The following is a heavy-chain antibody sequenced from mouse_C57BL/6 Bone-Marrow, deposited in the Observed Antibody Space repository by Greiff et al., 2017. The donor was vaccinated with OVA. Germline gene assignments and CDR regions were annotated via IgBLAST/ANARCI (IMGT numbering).Heavy chain of an antibody. D-gene: IGHD1-1*01. V-gene: IGHV5-2*01. Sequence: DVKLVESGGGLVQPGESLKLSCESNEYEFPSHDMSWVRKTPEKRLEWVAAINSDGGSTYYPDTMERRIIISRDNTKKTLYLQMIRLRSDLTSLYNCASLGSSSWYFDVWGTGTTVTVSS. J-gene: IGHJ1*03. CDR2: INSDGGST. CDR1: EYEFPSHD. CDR3: ASLGSSSWYFDV.